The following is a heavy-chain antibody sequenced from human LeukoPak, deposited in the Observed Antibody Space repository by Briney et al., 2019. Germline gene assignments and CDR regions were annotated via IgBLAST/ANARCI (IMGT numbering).Heavy chain of an antibody. CDR2: IYYSGSI. J-gene: IGHJ5*02. Sequence: TSETLSLTCTVSGGSIRSNYWSWFRQPPGQGLEWIGYIYYSGSIKYNPSLNGRATISADTAKNQLSLNLTSVTAADTAVYYCARDLGGVTAPGGTFGPWGQGTLVTVSS. D-gene: IGHD1-1*01. CDR3: ARDLGGVTAPGGTFGP. V-gene: IGHV4-59*01. CDR1: GGSIRSNY.